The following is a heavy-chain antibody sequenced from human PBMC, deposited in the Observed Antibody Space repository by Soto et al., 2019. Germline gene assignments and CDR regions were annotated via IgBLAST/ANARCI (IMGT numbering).Heavy chain of an antibody. CDR1: GGTFSSYA. Sequence: GASVKVSCKASGGTFSSYAISWVRQAPGQGLEWMGGIIPIFGTANYAQKFQGRVTITADESTSTAYMELSSLRSEDTAVYYCARQVLLFSLDYYGMDVWGQGTTVTVS. D-gene: IGHD2-21*02. J-gene: IGHJ6*02. CDR2: IIPIFGTA. V-gene: IGHV1-69*13. CDR3: ARQVLLFSLDYYGMDV.